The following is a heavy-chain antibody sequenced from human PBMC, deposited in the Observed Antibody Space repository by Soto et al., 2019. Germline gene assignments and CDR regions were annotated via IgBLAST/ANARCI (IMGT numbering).Heavy chain of an antibody. CDR1: GASVANANW. J-gene: IGHJ6*02. V-gene: IGHV4-4*02. Sequence: QVQLQESGPGLVKPSETLSLTCTVSGASVANANWWSWVRQSPGKGLEWIGEVHHSVGNNNSPSLASRVTISVDKSTNQFSLKLHSVTAADSAVYFCTRHFYYSMDVWGQGATVTVS. CDR3: TRHFYYSMDV. CDR2: VHHSVGN.